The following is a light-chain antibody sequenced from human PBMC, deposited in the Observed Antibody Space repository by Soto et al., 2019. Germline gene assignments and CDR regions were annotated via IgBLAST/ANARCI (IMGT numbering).Light chain of an antibody. V-gene: IGKV1-13*02. CDR2: DAS. CDR1: QGISSA. Sequence: AIQLTQSPSSLSASVGDRVTITCRASQGISSALAWYQQKPGKAPKLLIYDASSLESGVPSRFSGSGSGTAFTLTISSLQTEDFATYYCQQFNSYPLTFGVGTKVEIK. CDR3: QQFNSYPLT. J-gene: IGKJ4*01.